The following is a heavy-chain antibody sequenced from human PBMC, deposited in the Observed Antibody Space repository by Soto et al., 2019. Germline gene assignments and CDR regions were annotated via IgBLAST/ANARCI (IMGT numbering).Heavy chain of an antibody. Sequence: GGSLRLSCAASGFTFSSYAMSWVRQAPGKGLEWVSAISGSGGSTYYADSVKGRFTISRDNSKNTLYLQMNSLRAEDTAVYYCAKDMRRYFDWLLSDYWGQGTLVTVSS. CDR2: ISGSGGST. CDR3: AKDMRRYFDWLLSDY. J-gene: IGHJ4*02. CDR1: GFTFSSYA. D-gene: IGHD3-9*01. V-gene: IGHV3-23*01.